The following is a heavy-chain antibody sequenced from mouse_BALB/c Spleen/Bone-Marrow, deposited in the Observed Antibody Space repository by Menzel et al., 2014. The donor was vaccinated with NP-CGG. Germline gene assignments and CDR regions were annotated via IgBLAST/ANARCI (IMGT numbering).Heavy chain of an antibody. D-gene: IGHD1-1*01. CDR3: ARLSYYGRFAY. J-gene: IGHJ3*01. V-gene: IGHV4-1*02. CDR1: GFDFSRYW. Sequence: EVQLQQSGGGLVQPGGSLKLSCAASGFDFSRYWMSWVRQAPRKGLEWIGEINPDSSTINYTPSLKDKFIISRDNAKNTLYLQMSKVRSEDTALYYCARLSYYGRFAYWGQGTLVTVSA. CDR2: INPDSSTI.